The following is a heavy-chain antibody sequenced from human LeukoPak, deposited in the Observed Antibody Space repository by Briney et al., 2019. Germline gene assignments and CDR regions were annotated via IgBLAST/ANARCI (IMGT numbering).Heavy chain of an antibody. D-gene: IGHD6-13*01. CDR1: GFTFDDYG. CDR2: ISWNSGSI. J-gene: IGHJ5*02. Sequence: PGGSLRLSCAASGFTFDDYGMSWVRQAPGKGLEWVSGISWNSGSIGYADSVKGRFTISRDNAKNSLYLQMNSLRAEDTAVYYCARGGRVSRSGWFDPWGQGTLVTVSS. V-gene: IGHV3-20*04. CDR3: ARGGRVSRSGWFDP.